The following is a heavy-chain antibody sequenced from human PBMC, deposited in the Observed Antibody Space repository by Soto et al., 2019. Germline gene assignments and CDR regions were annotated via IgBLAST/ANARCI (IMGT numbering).Heavy chain of an antibody. D-gene: IGHD2-15*01. J-gene: IGHJ6*02. CDR1: GFIFSDHY. CDR3: TSAVSATRASGLDV. CDR2: FKNKVNSYTT. Sequence: EVQLVASGGGLVQPGGSLRLSCAASGFIFSDHYRDWVRKVPGKGLEWLGRFKNKVNSYTTDYAASVKGRFTVSRDDSKNSLYLQMTSLKTEDTAVYYCTSAVSATRASGLDVWGQGTTVTVSS. V-gene: IGHV3-72*01.